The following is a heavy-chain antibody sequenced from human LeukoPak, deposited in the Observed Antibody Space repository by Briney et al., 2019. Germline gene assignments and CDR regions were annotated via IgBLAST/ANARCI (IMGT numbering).Heavy chain of an antibody. Sequence: PGRSLGLSCTASGFNFGDYAMSWVRQAPGKGLEWLGFIRRKAYGGTPQHAASLEGRFTISRDDSKSIAYLQMNSLKTEDTAVYYCARAADLGSWGQGTLVTVSS. CDR3: ARAADLGS. CDR1: GFNFGDYA. V-gene: IGHV3-49*04. J-gene: IGHJ5*01. CDR2: IRRKAYGGTP.